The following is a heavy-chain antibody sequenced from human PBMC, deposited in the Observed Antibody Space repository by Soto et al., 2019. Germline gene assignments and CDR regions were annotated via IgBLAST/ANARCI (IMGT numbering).Heavy chain of an antibody. D-gene: IGHD6-13*01. CDR1: GYSFTSYW. V-gene: IGHV5-51*01. J-gene: IGHJ6*02. Sequence: GESLKISCKGSGYSFTSYWIGWVRQMPGKGLEWMRIIYPGDSDTRYSPSFQGQVTISADKSISTAYLQWSSLKASDTAMYYCASASRQQLGYYGMDVWGQGTTVTVSS. CDR2: IYPGDSDT. CDR3: ASASRQQLGYYGMDV.